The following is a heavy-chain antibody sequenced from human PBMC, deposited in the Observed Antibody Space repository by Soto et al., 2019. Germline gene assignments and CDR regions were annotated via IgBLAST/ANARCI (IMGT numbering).Heavy chain of an antibody. Sequence: SVKVSCKAPRDTFTSYYINWVRQAAGQGLECMGVINPHGGSTAYAQKFKGRVTLTRDTSASTVYMEVSSLTSEDTAMYYCARSSGGNFGIIIEGTNWFAPWGQGTLVTVSS. J-gene: IGHJ5*02. CDR1: RDTFTSYY. V-gene: IGHV1-46*01. CDR2: INPHGGST. D-gene: IGHD1-26*01. CDR3: ARSSGGNFGIIIEGTNWFAP.